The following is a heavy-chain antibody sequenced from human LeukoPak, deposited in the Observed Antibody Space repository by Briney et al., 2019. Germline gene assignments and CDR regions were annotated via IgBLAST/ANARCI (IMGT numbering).Heavy chain of an antibody. CDR3: YGANAED. CDR1: RFTLSSSW. J-gene: IGHJ1*01. CDR2: INTDGSTT. D-gene: IGHD4-23*01. V-gene: IGHV3-74*01. Sequence: PGGSLRLSCAAPRFTLSSSWMHSVRQVPGKGLVWVSGINTDGSTTSYADSVKGRFTISRDNAKNTLYLQMNCLRAEDTAVYYCYGANAEDWGQGTLVTVSS.